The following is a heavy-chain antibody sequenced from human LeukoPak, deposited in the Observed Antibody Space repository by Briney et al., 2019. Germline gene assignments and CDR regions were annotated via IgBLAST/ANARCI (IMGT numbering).Heavy chain of an antibody. CDR3: ARDIPLAGPGYGGNTALDI. CDR1: GYTFTSYG. V-gene: IGHV1-18*01. CDR2: ISGYNGNT. D-gene: IGHD4-23*01. J-gene: IGHJ3*02. Sequence: ASVKVSCKASGYTFTSYGISWVRQAPGQGLEWMGWISGYNGNTNYAEKVQGRVTMTKDTSTSTAYMEVRSLRSDDTAVYFCARDIPLAGPGYGGNTALDIWGQGTMVTVSS.